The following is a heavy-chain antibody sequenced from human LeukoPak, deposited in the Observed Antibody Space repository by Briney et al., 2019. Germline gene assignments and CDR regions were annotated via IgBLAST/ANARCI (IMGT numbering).Heavy chain of an antibody. D-gene: IGHD3-16*01. CDR3: AREQRGGVSGNLGGLFASYNTYYYMDV. V-gene: IGHV1-46*01. CDR2: INPNDGAT. J-gene: IGHJ6*03. Sequence: GASVKVSCKASGYTFTMYYIHWVRQAPGQGLEWMGMINPNDGATTYAQRFQGRVTMTRDMSTTSVYMDLRSLRSEDRAVYFCAREQRGGVSGNLGGLFASYNTYYYMDVWGRGTTVAVSS. CDR1: GYTFTMYY.